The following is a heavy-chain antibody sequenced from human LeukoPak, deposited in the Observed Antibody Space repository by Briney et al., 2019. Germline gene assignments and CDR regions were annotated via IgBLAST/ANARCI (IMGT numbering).Heavy chain of an antibody. CDR3: ARDRKSTEDYYYYYYMDV. CDR2: IYYSGST. V-gene: IGHV4-59*12. CDR1: GGSINNYF. Sequence: SETLSLTCTVSGGSINNYFWSWIRQTPGKGLDWIGYIYYSGSTNYNPSLKSRVTMSVDTSKNQFSLKLSSVTAADTAVYYCARDRKSTEDYYYYYYMDVWGKGTTVTISS. D-gene: IGHD4-11*01. J-gene: IGHJ6*03.